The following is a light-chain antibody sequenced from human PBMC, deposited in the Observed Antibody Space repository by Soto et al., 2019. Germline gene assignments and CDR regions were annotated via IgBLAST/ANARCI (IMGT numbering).Light chain of an antibody. CDR1: QSISSW. CDR2: DAS. Sequence: DIQMTQSPSTLSASVGDRVTITCRASQSISSWLAGYQQKPRKAPKLLIYDASSLESGVPSRFSGSGSGTEFTLTLSSLQPDDFATYYCQQYNSYQYPFGQGTKLEIK. V-gene: IGKV1-5*01. CDR3: QQYNSYQYP. J-gene: IGKJ2*01.